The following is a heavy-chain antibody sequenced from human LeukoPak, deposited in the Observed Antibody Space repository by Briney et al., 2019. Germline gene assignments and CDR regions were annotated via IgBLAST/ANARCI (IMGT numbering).Heavy chain of an antibody. J-gene: IGHJ4*02. V-gene: IGHV3-48*03. CDR2: ISDSGSTI. CDR3: AKKADYSGWYYFDY. Sequence: GGSLRLSCAASGFTFSSYEMNWVRQAPGKGLEWLSYISDSGSTIHYADSVKGRLTISRDNAKNSLYLQMNSLRVDDTAVYYCAKKADYSGWYYFDYWGQGILVTVSS. CDR1: GFTFSSYE. D-gene: IGHD6-19*01.